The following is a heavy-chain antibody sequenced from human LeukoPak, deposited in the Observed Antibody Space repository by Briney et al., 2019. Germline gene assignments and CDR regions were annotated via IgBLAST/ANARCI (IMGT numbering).Heavy chain of an antibody. CDR3: AKDVYGDYGGLVY. CDR2: ISGGVGST. J-gene: IGHJ4*02. D-gene: IGHD4-17*01. V-gene: IGHV3-23*01. CDR1: VFTFSTYA. Sequence: QPGGSLRLSCAASVFTFSTYAMSWVRQAPGKGLEWVSSISGGVGSTYYADSVKGRSTISRDNSKNTLYLQMNSLRAEDTAVYYCAKDVYGDYGGLVYWGQGTLVTVSS.